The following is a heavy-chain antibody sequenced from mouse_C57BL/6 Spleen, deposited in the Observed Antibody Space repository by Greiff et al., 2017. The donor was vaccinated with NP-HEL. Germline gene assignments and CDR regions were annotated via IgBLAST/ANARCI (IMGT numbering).Heavy chain of an antibody. V-gene: IGHV1-80*01. CDR2: IYPGDGDT. D-gene: IGHD1-1*01. Sequence: VQLQQSGAELVKPGASVKISCKASGYAFSSYWMNWVKQRPGKGLEWIGQIYPGDGDTNYNGKFKGKATLTADKSSSTAYMQLSSLTSEDSAVYVCARWGTTVVEGFAYWGQGTLVTVSA. J-gene: IGHJ3*01. CDR3: ARWGTTVVEGFAY. CDR1: GYAFSSYW.